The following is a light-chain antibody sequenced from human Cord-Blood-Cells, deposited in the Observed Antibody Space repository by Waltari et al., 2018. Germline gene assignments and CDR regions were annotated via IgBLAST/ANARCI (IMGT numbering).Light chain of an antibody. Sequence: EIVLTQSPATLSLSPGERATLSCRASQSVSSYLAWYQQKPGQAPRLLIYDASNRATGIPARFSGSGSGTDFTLTISSLEPEDFAVYYCQQRSNWPLTFGPGTKGDIE. V-gene: IGKV3-11*01. CDR1: QSVSSY. CDR3: QQRSNWPLT. CDR2: DAS. J-gene: IGKJ3*01.